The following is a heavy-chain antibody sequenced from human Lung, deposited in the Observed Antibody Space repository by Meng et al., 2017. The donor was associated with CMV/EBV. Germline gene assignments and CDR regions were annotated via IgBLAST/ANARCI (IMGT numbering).Heavy chain of an antibody. CDR1: GGSITENNY. V-gene: IGHV4-39*01. Sequence: SCTVSGGSITENNYWGWIRQSPGKGLEWIGSVLYDGTTYYNPSLVGRLTVSLDTAKKQFSVKLSSVTAADTAAYYCARHKVWFSGMDVWGQGTTVTVSS. J-gene: IGHJ6*02. D-gene: IGHD2-21*01. CDR2: VLYDGTT. CDR3: ARHKVWFSGMDV.